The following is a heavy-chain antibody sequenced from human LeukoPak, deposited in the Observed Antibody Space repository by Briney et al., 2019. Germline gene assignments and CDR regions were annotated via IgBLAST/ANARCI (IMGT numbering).Heavy chain of an antibody. CDR3: AREETKRGYGGTIDY. D-gene: IGHD4-23*01. J-gene: IGHJ4*02. CDR2: ISSSSSYI. Sequence: GGSLRLSCAASGFTFSSYSMNWVRRAPGKGLEWVSSISSSSSYIYYADSVKGRSTISRDNAKNSLYLQMNSLRAEDTAVYYCAREETKRGYGGTIDYWRQGTLVTVSS. CDR1: GFTFSSYS. V-gene: IGHV3-21*01.